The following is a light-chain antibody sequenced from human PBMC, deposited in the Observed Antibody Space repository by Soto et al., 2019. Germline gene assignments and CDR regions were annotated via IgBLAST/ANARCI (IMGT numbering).Light chain of an antibody. V-gene: IGKV3-11*01. CDR1: QSVSTY. Sequence: EIVVTQSPATLSLSPGERATLSCRASQSVSTYVAWFQHKLGQAPRLLIYDASYRAIGVPARFSGGGSGTDFTLTISSLEPDDFAVYYCQQRSNWPGTFGRGTKLDIK. CDR2: DAS. CDR3: QQRSNWPGT. J-gene: IGKJ2*01.